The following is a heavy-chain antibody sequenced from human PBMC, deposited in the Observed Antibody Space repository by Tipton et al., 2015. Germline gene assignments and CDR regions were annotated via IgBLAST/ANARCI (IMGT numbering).Heavy chain of an antibody. J-gene: IGHJ4*02. CDR3: ARGYSNYWGY. CDR1: GGSVSSGSAYH. V-gene: IGHV4-61*01. CDR2: IDYSGTK. Sequence: GLVKPSETLSLTCTVSGGSVSSGSAYHWSWIRQPPGKGLEWIGNIDYSGTKNYNPSLKSRVTISVDTSKNQLSLKLSSVTAADTAVYYCARGYSNYWGYWGQGTLVTVSS. D-gene: IGHD4-11*01.